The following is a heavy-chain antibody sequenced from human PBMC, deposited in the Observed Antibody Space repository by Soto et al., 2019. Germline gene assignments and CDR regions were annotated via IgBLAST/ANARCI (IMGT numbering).Heavy chain of an antibody. J-gene: IGHJ5*02. CDR2: IYYSGST. CDR3: ARGGYCSGGSCYSRLDH. CDR1: GGSVSSGSYY. Sequence: QVQLQESGPGLVKPSETLSLTCIVSGGSVSSGSYYWSWIRQPPGKGLEWIGYIYYSGSTNYNPSLQSRVTISVDTSKNQFSLKLSSVTAADTAVYYCARGGYCSGGSCYSRLDHWGQGTLVTVSS. V-gene: IGHV4-61*01. D-gene: IGHD2-15*01.